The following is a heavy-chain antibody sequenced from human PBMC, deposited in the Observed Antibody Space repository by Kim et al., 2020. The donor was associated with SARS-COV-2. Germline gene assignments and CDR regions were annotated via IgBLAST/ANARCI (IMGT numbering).Heavy chain of an antibody. CDR1: GHSFTSYW. CDR2: IDPSDSYT. V-gene: IGHV5-10-1*01. D-gene: IGHD5-12*01. Sequence: GESLKISCKGSGHSFTSYWISWVRQMPGKGLEWMGRIDPSDSYTNYSPSFQGHVTISADKSISTAYLQWSSLKASDTAMYYCARHGGIVATIGDNWFDPWGQGTLVTVSS. CDR3: ARHGGIVATIGDNWFDP. J-gene: IGHJ5*02.